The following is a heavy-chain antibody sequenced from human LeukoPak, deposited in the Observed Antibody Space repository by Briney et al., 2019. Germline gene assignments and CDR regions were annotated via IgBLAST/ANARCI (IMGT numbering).Heavy chain of an antibody. V-gene: IGHV1-24*01. CDR1: GYTLTELS. D-gene: IGHD6-13*01. CDR2: FDPEDGET. Sequence: ASVKVSCKVSGYTLTELSMHWVRQAPGKGLEWMGGFDPEDGETIYAQKFQGRVTMTEDISTDTAYMELSSLRSEDTAVYYCATVLRAAAGPFDYWGQGTLVTVSS. J-gene: IGHJ4*02. CDR3: ATVLRAAAGPFDY.